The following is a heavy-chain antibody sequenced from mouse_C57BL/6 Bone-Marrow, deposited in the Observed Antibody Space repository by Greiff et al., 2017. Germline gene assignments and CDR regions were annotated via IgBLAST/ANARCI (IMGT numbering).Heavy chain of an antibody. Sequence: QVQLKQPGAELVKPGASVKMSCKASGYTFTSYWITWVKQRPGQGLEWIGDIYPGSGSTNYNEKFKSKATLTVDTSSSTAYMQLSSLTSEDSAVYYCARLWDHSYYFDYWGQGTTLTVSS. CDR1: GYTFTSYW. J-gene: IGHJ2*01. V-gene: IGHV1-55*01. CDR3: ARLWDHSYYFDY. CDR2: IYPGSGST. D-gene: IGHD3-1*01.